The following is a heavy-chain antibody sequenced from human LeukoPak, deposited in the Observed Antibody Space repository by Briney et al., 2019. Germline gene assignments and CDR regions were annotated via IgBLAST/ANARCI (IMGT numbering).Heavy chain of an antibody. Sequence: SETLSLTCTVSGASISRSRFYWGWIRQPPGKGLEWIGSIYYSGSTSYKPSLKSRVTISVDTSKNQFSLELTSVTAADTAVYYCVTVEHGGPGVPDFWGQGTLVAVSS. D-gene: IGHD1/OR15-1a*01. J-gene: IGHJ4*02. CDR1: GASISRSRFY. V-gene: IGHV4-39*07. CDR3: VTVEHGGPGVPDF. CDR2: IYYSGST.